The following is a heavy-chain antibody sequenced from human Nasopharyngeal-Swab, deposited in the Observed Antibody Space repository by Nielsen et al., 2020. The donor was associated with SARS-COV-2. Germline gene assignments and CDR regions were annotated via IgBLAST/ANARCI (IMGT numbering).Heavy chain of an antibody. D-gene: IGHD3-10*01. Sequence: SETLSFTCAVYGGSFSGYYWSWIRQPPGKGLEWIGEINHSGSTNYNPSLKSRVTISVDTSKNQFSLKLSSVTAADTAVYYCARSPRGGFDPWGQGTLVTVSS. J-gene: IGHJ5*02. CDR3: ARSPRGGFDP. V-gene: IGHV4-34*01. CDR2: INHSGST. CDR1: GGSFSGYY.